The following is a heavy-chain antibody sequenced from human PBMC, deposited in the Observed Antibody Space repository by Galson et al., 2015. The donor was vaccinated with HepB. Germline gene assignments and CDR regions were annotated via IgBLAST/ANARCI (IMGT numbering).Heavy chain of an antibody. CDR2: ISAYNGNT. V-gene: IGHV1-18*01. CDR3: ARDVDSWGYYYYYYMDV. Sequence: SVKVSCKASGYTFTSYGISWVRQAPGQGLEWMGWISAYNGNTNYAQKLQGRVTMTTDTSTSTAYMELRSLRSDDTAVYYCARDVDSWGYYYYYYMDVWGKGTTVTVSS. J-gene: IGHJ6*03. D-gene: IGHD6-13*01. CDR1: GYTFTSYG.